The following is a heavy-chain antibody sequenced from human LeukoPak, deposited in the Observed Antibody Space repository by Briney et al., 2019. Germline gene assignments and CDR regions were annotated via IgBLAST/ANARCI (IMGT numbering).Heavy chain of an antibody. J-gene: IGHJ4*02. CDR2: IVVGSGNT. CDR3: AASRPGGGSVRIPHY. CDR1: GFTFTSSA. D-gene: IGHD1-14*01. Sequence: ASVKVSCKASGFTFTSSAMQWVRQARGQRLEWIGWIVVGSGNTNYAQKFQERVTITRDMSTSTAYMELSSVRSEDTAVYYCAASRPGGGSVRIPHYWGQGTLVTVSS. V-gene: IGHV1-58*02.